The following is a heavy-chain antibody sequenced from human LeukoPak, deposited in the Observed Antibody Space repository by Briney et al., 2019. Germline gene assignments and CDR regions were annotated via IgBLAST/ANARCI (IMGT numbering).Heavy chain of an antibody. Sequence: GGSLRLSCAASGFTFSSYAMSWVRQAPGKGVEWVSAMSGSGSSTFYADSVKGRFIISRDNSKNTLYLQLNSLRAEDTAVYYCAKGKDTYNYDSSGYYFGEYWGQGTLVTVSS. V-gene: IGHV3-23*01. CDR2: MSGSGSST. CDR1: GFTFSSYA. D-gene: IGHD3-22*01. J-gene: IGHJ4*02. CDR3: AKGKDTYNYDSSGYYFGEY.